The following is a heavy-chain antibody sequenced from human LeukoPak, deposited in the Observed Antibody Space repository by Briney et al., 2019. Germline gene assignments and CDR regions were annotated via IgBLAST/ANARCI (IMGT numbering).Heavy chain of an antibody. CDR1: GGSISSYY. Sequence: SETLSLTCTVSGGSISSYYWSWIRQPPGKGLEWIGYIYYSGSTNYNPSLKSRVTISVDTSKNQFSLKLSSVTAADTAVYYCARSEGIAVAGIDYWGQGTLVTVSS. D-gene: IGHD6-19*01. CDR3: ARSEGIAVAGIDY. J-gene: IGHJ4*02. V-gene: IGHV4-59*01. CDR2: IYYSGST.